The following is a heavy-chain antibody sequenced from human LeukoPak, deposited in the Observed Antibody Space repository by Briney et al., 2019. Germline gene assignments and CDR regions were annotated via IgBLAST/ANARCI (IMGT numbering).Heavy chain of an antibody. CDR3: ARDFFHSSESRPFDY. V-gene: IGHV3-21*06. J-gene: IGHJ4*02. CDR2: IFSRSESI. CDR1: GFTFGAYT. D-gene: IGHD3-22*01. Sequence: PGGSLRLSCAASGFTFGAYTINWVRQAPGKGLEWVSCIFSRSESILYADSVKGRFTISRDNAKNLLYLQMDRLRVEDTAVYYCARDFFHSSESRPFDYWGQGTLVTVSS.